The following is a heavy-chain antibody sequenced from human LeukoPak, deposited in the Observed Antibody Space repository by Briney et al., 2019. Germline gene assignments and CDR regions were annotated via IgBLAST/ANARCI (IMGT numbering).Heavy chain of an antibody. CDR3: ARGQGNYDILTGYYY. CDR1: GGSISSYY. D-gene: IGHD3-9*01. CDR2: IYTSGST. J-gene: IGHJ4*02. V-gene: IGHV4-4*08. Sequence: SETLSLTCTVSGGSISSYYWSWIRQPPGKGLEWIGRIYTSGSTNYNPSLKSRVTISVDTSKNQFSLKLSSVTAADTAVYYCARGQGNYDILTGYYYWGQGTLVTVSS.